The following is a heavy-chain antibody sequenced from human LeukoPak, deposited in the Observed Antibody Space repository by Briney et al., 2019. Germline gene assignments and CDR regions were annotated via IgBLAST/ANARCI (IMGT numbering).Heavy chain of an antibody. J-gene: IGHJ4*02. D-gene: IGHD6-13*01. V-gene: IGHV4-59*08. CDR3: ARLPGIAAN. CDR1: GGSTSRYY. CDR2: LYYSGSI. Sequence: SETLSLTCTVSGGSTSRYYWSWIRQPPGQRLEWLGYLYYSGSITYNPSLKSRLTMSLDTSKNQISLRLISLTAADTAVYYCARLPGIAANWGQGTLVTVSS.